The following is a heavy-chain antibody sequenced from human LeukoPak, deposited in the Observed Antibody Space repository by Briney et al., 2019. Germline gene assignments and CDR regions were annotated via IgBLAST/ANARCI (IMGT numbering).Heavy chain of an antibody. D-gene: IGHD3-22*01. CDR1: GFTFSSYA. CDR2: ISGSGGST. J-gene: IGHJ3*02. Sequence: GGSLRLSCAASGFTFSSYAMSWVRQAPGKGLEWVSAISGSGGSTYYADSVKGRFTISRDNSKNTLYLQMNSLRAEDTAVYYCAKDLVEDYYDSSGYFDAFDIWGQGTMVTVSS. V-gene: IGHV3-23*01. CDR3: AKDLVEDYYDSSGYFDAFDI.